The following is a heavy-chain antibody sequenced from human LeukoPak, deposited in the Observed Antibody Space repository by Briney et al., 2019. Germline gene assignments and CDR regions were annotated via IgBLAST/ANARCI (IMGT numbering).Heavy chain of an antibody. CDR3: YLPAATTILRMSDAFDI. J-gene: IGHJ3*02. CDR2: IRSKANSYAT. V-gene: IGHV3-73*01. CDR1: GFTFSGSA. Sequence: GGSLTLSCAASGFTFSGSAMHWVRQASGKGLEWGGRIRSKANSYATAYAASVKGRFTISRDDSKNTAYLQMNSLKTEDTAVYYCYLPAATTILRMSDAFDIWGQGTMVTVSS. D-gene: IGHD2-2*01.